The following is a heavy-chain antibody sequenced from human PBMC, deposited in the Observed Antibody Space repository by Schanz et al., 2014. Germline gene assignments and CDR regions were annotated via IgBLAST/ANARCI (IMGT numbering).Heavy chain of an antibody. CDR3: ARAHGNNWYGKGLDY. J-gene: IGHJ4*02. CDR2: ICSSGNTI. Sequence: EVQLLESGGGLVQPGGSLRLSCAASGFTFSSYAMSWVRQAPGKGLEWVSYICSSGNTIYYADSVKGRFTISRDNSKNTLYLQMNSLRADDTAVYFCARAHGNNWYGKGLDYWGQGTQVTVSS. CDR1: GFTFSSYA. D-gene: IGHD1-1*01. V-gene: IGHV3-48*03.